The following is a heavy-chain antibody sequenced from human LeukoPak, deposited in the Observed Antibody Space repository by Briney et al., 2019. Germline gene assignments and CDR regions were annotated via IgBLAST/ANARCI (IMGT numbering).Heavy chain of an antibody. CDR1: GVSFSGYY. CDR3: ARALKHRLLWFGDAFDI. J-gene: IGHJ3*02. V-gene: IGHV4-34*01. CDR2: INHSGST. Sequence: SETLSLTCAVYGVSFSGYYWSWIRQPPGKGLEWIGEINHSGSTNYNPSLKSRVTISVDTSKNQFSLKLSSVTAEDTAVYYCARALKHRLLWFGDAFDIWGQGTMVTVSS. D-gene: IGHD3-10*01.